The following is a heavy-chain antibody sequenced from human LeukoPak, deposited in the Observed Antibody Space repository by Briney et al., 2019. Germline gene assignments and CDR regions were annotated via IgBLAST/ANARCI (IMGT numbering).Heavy chain of an antibody. CDR2: IIGSGGYT. CDR3: AKDPWLAEDY. J-gene: IGHJ4*02. V-gene: IGHV3-23*01. D-gene: IGHD5-12*01. Sequence: GGSLRLSCAASGFTFSSYAMSWVRQAPGKGLEWVSAIIGSGGYTYYADSVKGRFTISRDNSKNTLYLQMNSLRAEDTAVYYCAKDPWLAEDYWGQGALVTVSS. CDR1: GFTFSSYA.